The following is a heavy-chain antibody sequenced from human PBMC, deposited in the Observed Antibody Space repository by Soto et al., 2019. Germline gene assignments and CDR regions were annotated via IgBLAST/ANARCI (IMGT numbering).Heavy chain of an antibody. CDR2: IYPGDSDT. CDR1: GYSFTSYW. J-gene: IGHJ3*02. CDR3: GRTLSXAFDI. Sequence: GESLKISCKGSGYSFTSYWXGXVRQMPGKGLEWMGIIYPGDSDTRYSXXXQGQVTISADKSISTAYLQWSSLKASDTAMYYCGRTLSXAFDIWGQGTMVTVSS. V-gene: IGHV5-51*01.